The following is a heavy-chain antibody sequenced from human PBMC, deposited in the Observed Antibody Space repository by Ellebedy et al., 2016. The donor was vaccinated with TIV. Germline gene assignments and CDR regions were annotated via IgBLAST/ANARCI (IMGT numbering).Heavy chain of an antibody. Sequence: GESLKTSXAASGFTFSSHHMVWVRQAPGKGLESVASISASGDRTYYADSVKGRFTISRENSKNTLYFQLNSLRAEDTAVYYCARVFTMADYFWYGMDVWGQGTKVTVSS. V-gene: IGHV3-23*01. CDR3: ARVFTMADYFWYGMDV. CDR2: ISASGDRT. J-gene: IGHJ6*02. D-gene: IGHD5-12*01. CDR1: GFTFSSHH.